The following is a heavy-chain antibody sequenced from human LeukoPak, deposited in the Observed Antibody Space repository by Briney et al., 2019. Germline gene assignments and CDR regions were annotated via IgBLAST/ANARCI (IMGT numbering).Heavy chain of an antibody. CDR1: GYSFTSYW. Sequence: PGESLKISCKGSGYSFTSYWIGWVRQLPGKGLEWMGIIYPGDSDTRYSPSFQGQVTISTDKSTSTAYLQWSSLKASDTAMYYCARSERWLQYYYLDYWGQGTLVTVSS. V-gene: IGHV5-51*01. J-gene: IGHJ4*02. CDR3: ARSERWLQYYYLDY. CDR2: IYPGDSDT. D-gene: IGHD5-24*01.